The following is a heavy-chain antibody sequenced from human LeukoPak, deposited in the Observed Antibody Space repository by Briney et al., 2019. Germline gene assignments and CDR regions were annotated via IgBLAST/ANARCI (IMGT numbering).Heavy chain of an antibody. D-gene: IGHD5-24*01. CDR3: ASEDGHNPNLGFDY. CDR1: GFSFSSYG. CDR2: ISYDGRNK. Sequence: PGRSLRLSCAASGFSFSSYGMHWVRQAPGKGLEWVAVISYDGRNKYYADSVKGRFTISRDTSKNTLYLQMNCLRAEDTAVYYCASEDGHNPNLGFDYWGQGTLVTVSS. V-gene: IGHV3-30*03. J-gene: IGHJ4*02.